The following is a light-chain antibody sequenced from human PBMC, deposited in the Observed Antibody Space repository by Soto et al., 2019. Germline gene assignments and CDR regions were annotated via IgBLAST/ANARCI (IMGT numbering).Light chain of an antibody. CDR2: GNS. V-gene: IGLV1-40*01. J-gene: IGLJ1*01. Sequence: QSVLTQPPSVSGAPGQRVTISCTGSSSNIGAGYAVHWYQQLPGTAPKLLIYGNSNRPSGIPDRFSGSKSGTSASLAINGLQAEDEADYYCQSYDSSLSGSGFGTGTKRTVL. CDR3: QSYDSSLSGSG. CDR1: SSNIGAGYA.